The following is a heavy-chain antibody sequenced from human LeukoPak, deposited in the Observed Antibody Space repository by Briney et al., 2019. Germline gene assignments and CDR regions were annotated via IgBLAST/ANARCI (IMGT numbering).Heavy chain of an antibody. CDR1: GFSFSTHA. CDR2: INSHGGST. J-gene: IGHJ6*02. V-gene: IGHV3-64D*06. CDR3: VRSSGSLNYNYYGMDV. Sequence: GGSLRLSCSASGFSFSTHAMHWVRQAPGKGLEYVSTINSHGGSTYYADSVRGRFTISRDDSKNTLSLQMSSLRPEDTALYYCVRSSGSLNYNYYGMDVWGQGTTITVSS. D-gene: IGHD6-19*01.